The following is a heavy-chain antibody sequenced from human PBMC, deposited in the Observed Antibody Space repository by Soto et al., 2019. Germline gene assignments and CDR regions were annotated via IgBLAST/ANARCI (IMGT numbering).Heavy chain of an antibody. CDR1: GGSITRSPYY. CDR3: ARVSEYTQSPGGFDA. Sequence: QVQLQESGPGLVKPSQTLSLTCTVSGGSITRSPYYWGWIRQDPGKGLEFIGYFSYPGKLYYTPSLRGRVTISIDTPNNQFSLRLDSVTAADTATYFCARVSEYTQSPGGFDAWGQGTLVTVSS. V-gene: IGHV4-31*03. CDR2: FSYPGKL. J-gene: IGHJ5*02. D-gene: IGHD1-1*01.